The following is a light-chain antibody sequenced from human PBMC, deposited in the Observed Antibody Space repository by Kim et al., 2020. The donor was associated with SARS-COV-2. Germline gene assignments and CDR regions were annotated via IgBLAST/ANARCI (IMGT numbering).Light chain of an antibody. V-gene: IGKV3-20*01. CDR1: QSVTSSY. CDR2: GAS. Sequence: EVVMTQSPGTFSLSPGERATLSCRASQSVTSSYLAWYQHKPGQAPRLLIHGASSRATGVPDRFTGSGSGTDFTLTINRLEPEDLAVYYCQQYGSSPEVTFGPGTKVDIK. CDR3: QQYGSSPEVT. J-gene: IGKJ3*01.